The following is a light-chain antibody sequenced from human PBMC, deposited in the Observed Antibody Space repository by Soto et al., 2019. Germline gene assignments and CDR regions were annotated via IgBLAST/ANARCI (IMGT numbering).Light chain of an antibody. Sequence: DIVMTQSPDSLAVSLGERATINCKSSQSGLDSSNNKNYLAWYQQKPGQPPKLLIYWASTRESGVPDRFSGSGSGTDYTRTISSLQAEDVAVYYGQQYSSTPQTFGQGTKVEIK. CDR1: QSGLDSSNNKNY. CDR2: WAS. V-gene: IGKV4-1*01. CDR3: QQYSSTPQT. J-gene: IGKJ1*01.